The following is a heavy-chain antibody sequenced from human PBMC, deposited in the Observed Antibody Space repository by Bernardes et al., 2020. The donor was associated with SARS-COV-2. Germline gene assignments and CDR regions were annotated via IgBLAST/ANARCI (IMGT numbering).Heavy chain of an antibody. Sequence: GGSLRLSCAASGFIFNNYAMSWVRQVPGKGLEWVSAISGSGGSTYYADSVKGRFTISRDNSKNTVYLQMNSLRAEDTAVYYCAKDVAWSSNWDFDFWGQGTLVTVSS. D-gene: IGHD6-13*01. V-gene: IGHV3-23*01. J-gene: IGHJ4*02. CDR2: ISGSGGST. CDR1: GFIFNNYA. CDR3: AKDVAWSSNWDFDF.